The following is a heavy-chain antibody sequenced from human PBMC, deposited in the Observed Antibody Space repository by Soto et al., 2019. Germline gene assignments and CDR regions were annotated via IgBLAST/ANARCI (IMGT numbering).Heavy chain of an antibody. J-gene: IGHJ4*02. CDR2: ISGSGGST. CDR3: AKDSWYGSGWDYFDY. Sequence: EVQLLESGGGLVQPGGSLRLSCAASGFTFSSYAMSWVRQAPGKGLEWVSAISGSGGSTYYADSVKGRFTISKDNSKNTLYVQMNSRSAEDTAVYYCAKDSWYGSGWDYFDYWGQGTLVTVSS. D-gene: IGHD6-19*01. V-gene: IGHV3-23*01. CDR1: GFTFSSYA.